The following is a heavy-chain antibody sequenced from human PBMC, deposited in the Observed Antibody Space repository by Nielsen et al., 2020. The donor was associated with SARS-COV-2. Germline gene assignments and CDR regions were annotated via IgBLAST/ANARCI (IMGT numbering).Heavy chain of an antibody. V-gene: IGHV3-7*01. CDR2: IKQDGSEK. D-gene: IGHD6-13*01. CDR1: GFTFSSYA. Sequence: ETLSLTCAASGFTFSSYAMSWVRQAPGKGLEWVANIKQDGSEKYYVDSVKGRFTISRDNAKNSLYLQMNSLRAEDTAVYYCAREMGSYSSSWPDAFDIWGQGTMVTVSS. CDR3: AREMGSYSSSWPDAFDI. J-gene: IGHJ3*02.